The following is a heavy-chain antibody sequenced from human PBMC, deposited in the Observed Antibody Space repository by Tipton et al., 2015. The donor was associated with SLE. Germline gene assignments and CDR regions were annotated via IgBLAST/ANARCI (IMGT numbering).Heavy chain of an antibody. CDR1: GGSISSYY. Sequence: TLSLTCTVSGGSISSYYWSWIRQPPGKGLEWIGYIYYSGSTYYNPSLKSRVTISVDTSKNQFSLKLSSVTAADTAVYYCARSTLPWVQLWFSWGQGTLVTVSS. CDR2: IYYSGST. V-gene: IGHV4-59*08. D-gene: IGHD5-18*01. J-gene: IGHJ5*02. CDR3: ARSTLPWVQLWFS.